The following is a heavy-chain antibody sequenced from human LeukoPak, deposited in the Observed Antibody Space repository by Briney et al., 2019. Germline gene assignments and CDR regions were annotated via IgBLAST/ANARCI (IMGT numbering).Heavy chain of an antibody. CDR1: GYSFTGYY. CDR2: INPNSGGT. CDR3: ASPSYDSSGYYYFDY. D-gene: IGHD3-22*01. Sequence: ASVKVSCKASGYSFTGYYMHWVRQAPGQGLEWMGCINPNSGGTDYAQKFQGRVTMTRGTSISTAYMELSRLRSDDTAVYYCASPSYDSSGYYYFDYWGQGTLVTISS. V-gene: IGHV1-2*02. J-gene: IGHJ4*02.